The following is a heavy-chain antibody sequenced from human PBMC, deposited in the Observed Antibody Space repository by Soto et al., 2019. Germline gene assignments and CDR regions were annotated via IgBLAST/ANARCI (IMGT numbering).Heavy chain of an antibody. CDR3: ARSVFP. CDR1: GGSISSSSYS. V-gene: IGHV4-39*01. CDR2: IYYSGST. Sequence: SETLSLTCSVSGGSISSSSYSWGWIRQPPGKGLEWIGTIYYSGSTHYNPSLEGRVAISADTPNNQLSLRLSSVTAADTAVYYCARSVFPWGQGTLVTVSS. J-gene: IGHJ5*02.